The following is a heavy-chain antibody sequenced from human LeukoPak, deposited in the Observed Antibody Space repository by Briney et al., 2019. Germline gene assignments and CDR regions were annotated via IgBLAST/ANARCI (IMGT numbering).Heavy chain of an antibody. Sequence: PGGSLRLSCAASGFSLRAYDLIWVRQAPGKGLDWVSIINGGGDIMMYEDSVKGRFTISRDNSKNTFYLQMNSLRVEDTAVYYCAMRDRGYGLDIWAQGTMVTVSS. CDR2: INGGGDIM. J-gene: IGHJ3*02. V-gene: IGHV3-23*01. CDR3: AMRDRGYGLDI. CDR1: GFSLRAYD. D-gene: IGHD3-10*01.